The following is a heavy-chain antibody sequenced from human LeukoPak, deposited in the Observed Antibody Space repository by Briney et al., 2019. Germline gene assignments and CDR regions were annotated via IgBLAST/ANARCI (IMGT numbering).Heavy chain of an antibody. V-gene: IGHV3-30*04. CDR1: GFTFSSYA. J-gene: IGHJ6*03. CDR3: ARDSVAASLVCYYYYYMDV. Sequence: GGSLRLSCAASGFTFSSYAVHGVRQAPAKGLEGVAVISYDGSNKYYADSLKGRFTISRDNSKNTLYLQMNSLRADDTAVYDCARDSVAASLVCYYYYYMDVWGKGTTVTVSS. D-gene: IGHD2-21*02. CDR2: ISYDGSNK.